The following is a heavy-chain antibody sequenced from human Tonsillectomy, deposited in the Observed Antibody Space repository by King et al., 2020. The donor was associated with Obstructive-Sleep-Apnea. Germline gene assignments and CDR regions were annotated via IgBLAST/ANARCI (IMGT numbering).Heavy chain of an antibody. CDR3: AEYSRAGVDY. CDR1: GGSISTSSYY. D-gene: IGHD6-6*01. Sequence: QLQESGPGLVKPSETLSLTCTFSGGSISTSSYYWGWIRQPPGKGLEWIWSIYYSVSTYYNPSLKSRVTISVDTSKNQFSLKLSSVTAADTAVYYCAEYSRAGVDYWGQGTLVTVSS. CDR2: IYYSVST. J-gene: IGHJ4*02. V-gene: IGHV4-39*07.